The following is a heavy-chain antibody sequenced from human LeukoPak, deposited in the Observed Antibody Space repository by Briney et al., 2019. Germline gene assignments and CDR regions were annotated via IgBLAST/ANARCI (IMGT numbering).Heavy chain of an antibody. V-gene: IGHV1-2*06. CDR1: GYTFTVYY. CDR2: INPNSGGT. CDR3: ASGLVATIKDYYYGMDV. D-gene: IGHD5-12*01. J-gene: IGHJ6*02. Sequence: ASVKVSCTASGYTFTVYYMHWVRQAPGQGIEWMGRINPNSGGTTYAQKFQGRVTMTRDMSISTAYMELSRLSSDDTAVYYCASGLVATIKDYYYGMDVWGQGTTVTVSS.